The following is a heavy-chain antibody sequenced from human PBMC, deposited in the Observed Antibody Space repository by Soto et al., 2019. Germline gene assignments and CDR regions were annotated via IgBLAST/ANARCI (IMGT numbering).Heavy chain of an antibody. Sequence: QVQLVESGGGVVQPGRSLRLSCAASGFTFSSYGMHWVRQAPGKGLEWVAVISYDGSNKYYADSVKGRFTISRDNSKNTLYLQMNSLRAEDTAVYYCAKDSTIFGVVIMVFPDYWGQGTLVTVSS. J-gene: IGHJ4*02. CDR3: AKDSTIFGVVIMVFPDY. CDR2: ISYDGSNK. V-gene: IGHV3-30*18. CDR1: GFTFSSYG. D-gene: IGHD3-3*01.